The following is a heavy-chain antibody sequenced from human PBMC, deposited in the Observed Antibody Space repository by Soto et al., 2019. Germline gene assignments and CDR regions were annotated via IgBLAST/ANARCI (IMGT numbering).Heavy chain of an antibody. Sequence: EVQLLESGGGLVQPGGSLRLSCAASGFTFSSYAMSWVRQAPGKGLEWVSAISGSGGSTYYADSVKGRFTISRDNSKNTLYLQMNSLRAEDTAVYYCAKVRRDYGDPPAYYFDYWGQGTLVTVSS. D-gene: IGHD4-17*01. J-gene: IGHJ4*02. CDR1: GFTFSSYA. CDR3: AKVRRDYGDPPAYYFDY. V-gene: IGHV3-23*01. CDR2: ISGSGGST.